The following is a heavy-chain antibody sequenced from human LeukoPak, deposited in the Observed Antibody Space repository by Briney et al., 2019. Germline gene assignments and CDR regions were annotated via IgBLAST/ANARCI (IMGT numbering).Heavy chain of an antibody. CDR1: GFTFSKYG. Sequence: GGSLRLSCEVSGFTFSKYGMHWVRQVPGKGLEWVSTIRYDGSKEYYADSVRGRFTISRDNSGNTLFLQMNSLRAEDTAVYYCVKETFVSDICSGELYYWGQGPLV. CDR3: VKETFVSDICSGELYY. J-gene: IGHJ4*02. V-gene: IGHV3-30*02. D-gene: IGHD3-3*01. CDR2: IRYDGSKE.